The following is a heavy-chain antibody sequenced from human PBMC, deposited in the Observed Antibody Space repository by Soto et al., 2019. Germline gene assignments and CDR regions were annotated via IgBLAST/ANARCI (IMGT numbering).Heavy chain of an antibody. V-gene: IGHV4-30-4*01. CDR1: GGSISSGDYY. J-gene: IGHJ6*02. CDR3: ARERYYYGSGSDPGYYGMDV. Sequence: QVQLQESGPGLVKPSQTLSLTCTVSGGSISSGDYYWSWIRQPPGKGLEWIGYIYYSGSTYYNPSLKSRVTISVDTSKNQFSLKLSSVTAADTAVYYCARERYYYGSGSDPGYYGMDVWGQGTTVTVSS. D-gene: IGHD3-10*01. CDR2: IYYSGST.